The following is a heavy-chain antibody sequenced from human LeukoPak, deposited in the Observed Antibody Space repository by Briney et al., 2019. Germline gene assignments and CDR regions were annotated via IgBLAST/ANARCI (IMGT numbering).Heavy chain of an antibody. D-gene: IGHD3-3*01. CDR3: AITYDFWSGYLGVPPSGLDP. J-gene: IGHJ5*02. Sequence: GGSLRLSCAASGFTFSSYSMNWVRQAPGKGLEWVSSISSSSSYIYYADSVKGRFTISRDNAKNSLNLQMNSLRAEDTAVYYCAITYDFWSGYLGVPPSGLDPWGQGTLVTVSS. V-gene: IGHV3-21*04. CDR1: GFTFSSYS. CDR2: ISSSSSYI.